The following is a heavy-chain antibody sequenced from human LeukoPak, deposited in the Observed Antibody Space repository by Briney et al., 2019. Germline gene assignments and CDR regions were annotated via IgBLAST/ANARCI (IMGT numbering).Heavy chain of an antibody. CDR3: ARFYYDSSGYYHDAFDI. J-gene: IGHJ3*02. Sequence: SETLSLTCTVSGYSISSGYYWGWIRQPPGKGLEWIGSIYHSGSTYYNPSLKSRVTISVDTSKNQFFLKLSSVTAADTAVYYCARFYYDSSGYYHDAFDIWGQGTMVTVSS. V-gene: IGHV4-38-2*02. D-gene: IGHD3-22*01. CDR1: GYSISSGYY. CDR2: IYHSGST.